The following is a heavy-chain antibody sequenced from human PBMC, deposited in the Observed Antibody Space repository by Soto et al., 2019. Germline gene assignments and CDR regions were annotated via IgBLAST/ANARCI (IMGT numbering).Heavy chain of an antibody. CDR3: ARDSRVPT. V-gene: IGHV4-59*01. J-gene: IGHJ5*02. CDR1: GDSITNYY. CDR2: IYYTGST. Sequence: GTLSLTCTVSGDSITNYYWSWIRQPPGKGLEWVGNIYYTGSTNYNPSLKSRVTISIDTSKNQFSLRLSSVTAADTAVYYCARDSRVPTWGQGTLVTVSS.